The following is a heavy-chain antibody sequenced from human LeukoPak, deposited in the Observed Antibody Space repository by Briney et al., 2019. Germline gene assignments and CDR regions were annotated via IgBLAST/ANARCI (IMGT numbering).Heavy chain of an antibody. V-gene: IGHV1-24*01. CDR1: GYTLTELS. CDR2: FDPEDGET. CDR3: ATSGSFVMAGYFDY. Sequence: EASVKVSCKVSGYTLTELSMHWVRQAPGKGLEWMGGFDPEDGETIYAQKFQGRVTMTEDTSTDTAYMELSSLRSEDTAVYYCATSGSFVMAGYFDYWGQGTLVTVSS. D-gene: IGHD3-16*01. J-gene: IGHJ4*02.